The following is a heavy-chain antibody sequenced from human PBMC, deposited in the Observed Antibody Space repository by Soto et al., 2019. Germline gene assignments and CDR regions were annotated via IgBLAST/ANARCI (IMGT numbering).Heavy chain of an antibody. V-gene: IGHV4-61*08. J-gene: IGHJ4*02. CDR3: ARGYGRNFDY. D-gene: IGHD5-18*01. CDR2: IYTSGST. Sequence: SETLSLTCSVSGASIYNGGYFWSWIRQSPGKGLEWIGYIYTSGSTNYNPSLKSRVTISLDTPKNQFSLKLSSVTAADTAVYYCARGYGRNFDYWGQGTLVTVSS. CDR1: GASIYNGGYF.